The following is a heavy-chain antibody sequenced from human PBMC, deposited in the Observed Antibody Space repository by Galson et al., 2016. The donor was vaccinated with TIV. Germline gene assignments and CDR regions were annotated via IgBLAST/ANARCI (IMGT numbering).Heavy chain of an antibody. D-gene: IGHD7-27*01. J-gene: IGHJ3*02. CDR1: GSSLYSYY. CDR3: ARANWGSRDVFDI. V-gene: IGHV4-59*01. Sequence: SETLSLTCFVSGSSLYSYYWSWIRQPPGKGLEWIGYFYYSGDTNYNPSLKSRVSITEDTSKNQFSLRLRSVTAADTAVYYCARANWGSRDVFDIWGQGTMISVSS. CDR2: FYYSGDT.